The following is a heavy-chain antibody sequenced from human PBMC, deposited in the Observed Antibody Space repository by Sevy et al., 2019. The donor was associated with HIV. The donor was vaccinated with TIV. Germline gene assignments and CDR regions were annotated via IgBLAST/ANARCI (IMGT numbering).Heavy chain of an antibody. CDR2: IFESGNT. D-gene: IGHD3-3*01. CDR1: GDSVSGSS. CDR3: ARLNFWTGYYPAMYYFDT. V-gene: IGHV4-59*08. J-gene: IGHJ4*01. Sequence: SDTLSLFCSVSGDSVSGSSWSWIRQPPGKGLEWIGNIFESGNTNYYPSLKTRATISVDTSKNQFSLQLASVAAADTAVYYCARLNFWTGYYPAMYYFDTWGRGTLVTVSS.